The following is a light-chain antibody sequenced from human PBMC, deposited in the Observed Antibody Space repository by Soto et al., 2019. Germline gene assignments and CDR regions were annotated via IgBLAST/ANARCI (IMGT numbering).Light chain of an antibody. Sequence: QPVLTQSPSASASLGASVKLTCTLSSGHSSYAIAWHQQQPEKGPRYLMKLNSDGSHSKGDGIPDRFSGSSSGAERYLTISLLQSEDEADYYCQTWGTGPWVFGGGTKLTVL. J-gene: IGLJ3*02. CDR1: SGHSSYA. CDR3: QTWGTGPWV. V-gene: IGLV4-69*01. CDR2: LNSDGSH.